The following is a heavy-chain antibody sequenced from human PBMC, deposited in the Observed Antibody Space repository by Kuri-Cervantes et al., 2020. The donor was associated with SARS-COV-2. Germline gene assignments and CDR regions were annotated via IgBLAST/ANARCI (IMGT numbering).Heavy chain of an antibody. J-gene: IGHJ4*02. CDR1: GGSISDHY. Sequence: SETLSLTCTVSGGSISDHYWSWIRQSPGKGLEWIGYIYDSGTTNYNPSLKSRVTVSVDKSKNHFSLRLSSVTAADTAVYYCARDLNGQLWSTGLGYWGREPWSPSPQ. CDR3: ARDLNGQLWSTGLGY. CDR2: IYDSGTT. V-gene: IGHV4-59*11. D-gene: IGHD5-18*01.